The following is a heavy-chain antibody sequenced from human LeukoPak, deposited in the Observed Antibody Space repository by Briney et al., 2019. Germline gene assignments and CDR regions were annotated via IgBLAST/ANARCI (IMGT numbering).Heavy chain of an antibody. CDR3: ARVSSSVTHFDY. CDR2: IYTSGSI. Sequence: PETLSLTCTVSGGSISNYYWAWIRQSAGRGLEWIGRIYTSGSISYNPSLKSRVTMSVDTSKNQFSLKLISVTAADTAVYYCARVSSSVTHFDYWGQGTLVTVSS. D-gene: IGHD4-17*01. CDR1: GGSISNYY. J-gene: IGHJ4*02. V-gene: IGHV4-4*07.